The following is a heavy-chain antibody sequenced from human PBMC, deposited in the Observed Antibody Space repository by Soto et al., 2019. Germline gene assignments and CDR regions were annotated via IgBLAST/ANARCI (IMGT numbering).Heavy chain of an antibody. D-gene: IGHD3-22*01. Sequence: GSLRLSCAASGFTFSTYAMTWVRQAPGKGLEWVSSIRGSGDRTYYADSVKGRFTISRDNSKDTLYLHMNSLIAEDTAVYYCAQPGGDNHGYPKLTFDYWGQGTQVTVSS. J-gene: IGHJ4*02. CDR2: IRGSGDRT. CDR3: AQPGGDNHGYPKLTFDY. CDR1: GFTFSTYA. V-gene: IGHV3-23*01.